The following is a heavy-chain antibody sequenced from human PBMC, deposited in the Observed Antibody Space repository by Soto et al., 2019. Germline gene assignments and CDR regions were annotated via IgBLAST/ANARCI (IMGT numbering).Heavy chain of an antibody. D-gene: IGHD2-2*01. CDR3: ARENGAAAQVHYYYGMDV. CDR2: TYYRSKWYN. J-gene: IGHJ6*01. Sequence: SQTLSLTCAISGDSVSSNSATWNWIRQSPSRGLGWLGRTYYRSKWYNDYAVSVKSRLTINPDTSKNQFSLQLNSVTPDDTAVYHCARENGAAAQVHYYYGMDVWGQGTTVTVSS. CDR1: GDSVSSNSAT. V-gene: IGHV6-1*01.